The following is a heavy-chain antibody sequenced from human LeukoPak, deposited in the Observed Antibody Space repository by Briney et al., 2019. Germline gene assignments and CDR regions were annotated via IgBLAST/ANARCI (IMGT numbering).Heavy chain of an antibody. J-gene: IGHJ5*02. CDR3: ARGQGATVPQVGKNWFDP. Sequence: SETLSLTCAVYIDSFSNYHWNWLRQTPAKGLEWIGEVNESGGTNISPSLRSRVILSVDTSKNQFSLKLISVTVADTAVYYCARGQGATVPQVGKNWFDPWGQGTRVTVSS. D-gene: IGHD1-26*01. V-gene: IGHV4-34*01. CDR2: VNESGGT. CDR1: IDSFSNYH.